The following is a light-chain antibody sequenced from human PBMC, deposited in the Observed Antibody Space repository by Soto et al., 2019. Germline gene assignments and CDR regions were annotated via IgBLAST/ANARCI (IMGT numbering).Light chain of an antibody. J-gene: IGKJ4*01. CDR1: QGINSA. CDR2: DAS. CDR3: QQYDSYPLT. Sequence: AIQLTQSPSSLSASVGDSVTITCRASQGINSALAWYQQEAGKTPKLLMFDASGLESGVPSRFSGSGSGTDFTLTINNLQPEDIATYYCQQYDSYPLTFGGGPTVDFK. V-gene: IGKV1-13*02.